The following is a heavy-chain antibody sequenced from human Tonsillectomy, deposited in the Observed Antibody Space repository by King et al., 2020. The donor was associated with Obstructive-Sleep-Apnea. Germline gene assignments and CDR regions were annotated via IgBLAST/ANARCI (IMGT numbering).Heavy chain of an antibody. CDR1: GGSFSGYY. J-gene: IGHJ5*02. V-gene: IGHV4-34*01. CDR2: INHSGST. Sequence: VQLQQWGAGLLKPSETLSLTCAVYGGSFSGYYWSWIRQPPGKGLEGIGEINHSGSTNYNPSLKSRVPISVDTSKNQFSLKLSSVTAADTAVYYCARGEDYYDSSGYHRWGQGTLVTVSS. CDR3: ARGEDYYDSSGYHR. D-gene: IGHD3-22*01.